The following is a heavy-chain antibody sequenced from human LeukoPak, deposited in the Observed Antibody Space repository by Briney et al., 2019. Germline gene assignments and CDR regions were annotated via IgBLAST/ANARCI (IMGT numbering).Heavy chain of an antibody. CDR1: GGSFSGYY. D-gene: IGHD3-22*01. Sequence: SETLSLTCAVYGGSFSGYYWSWIRQPPGKGLEWIGEINHSGSTNYNPSLKSRVTISVDTSKNQFSLKLSSVTAADTAVCYCARGRINYYDSSGYYSYWGQGTLVTVSS. J-gene: IGHJ4*02. CDR2: INHSGST. CDR3: ARGRINYYDSSGYYSY. V-gene: IGHV4-34*01.